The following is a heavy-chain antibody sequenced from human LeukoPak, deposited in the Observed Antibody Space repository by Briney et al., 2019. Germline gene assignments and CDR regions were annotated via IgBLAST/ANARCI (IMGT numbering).Heavy chain of an antibody. CDR3: ARDRVVVAGTHPYYYYGMDV. CDR1: GVTFSSYE. Sequence: GGSLRLSCAASGVTFSSYEMNWVRQAPGEGLEWVSYISSSGSTIYYADSVKARFTISRDNAKTPLYLQMNSLRAEDTAVYYCARDRVVVAGTHPYYYYGMDVWGQGTTVTVSS. CDR2: ISSSGSTI. J-gene: IGHJ6*02. D-gene: IGHD2-15*01. V-gene: IGHV3-48*03.